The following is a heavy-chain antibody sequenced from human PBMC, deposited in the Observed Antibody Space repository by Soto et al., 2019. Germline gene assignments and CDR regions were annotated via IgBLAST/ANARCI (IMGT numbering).Heavy chain of an antibody. V-gene: IGHV6-1*01. Sequence: SQPLSLPCAISGDSVSRNSDAWNWIRQSPSRGLEWLGRTYYRSKWYNDYAVSVKSRITINPDTSKNQFSLQLNSVTPEDTAVYYCARVGILSLAGIGAFEIWGQVAMATVAS. CDR3: ARVGILSLAGIGAFEI. D-gene: IGHD6-19*01. J-gene: IGHJ3*02. CDR2: TYYRSKWYN. CDR1: GDSVSRNSDA.